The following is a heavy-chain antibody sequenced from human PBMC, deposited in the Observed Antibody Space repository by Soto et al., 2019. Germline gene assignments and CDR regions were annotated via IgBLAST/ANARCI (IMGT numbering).Heavy chain of an antibody. CDR1: GGTFSSYA. V-gene: IGHV1-69*06. D-gene: IGHD3-22*01. CDR3: ARSDSSGYFNEFY. J-gene: IGHJ4*02. CDR2: IIPIFGTA. Sequence: ASVKVSCKAPGGTFSSYAISWVRQAPGQGLEWMGGIIPIFGTANYAQKFQGRVTITADKSTSTAYMELSSLRSEDTAVYYCARSDSSGYFNEFYWGQGTLVTVSS.